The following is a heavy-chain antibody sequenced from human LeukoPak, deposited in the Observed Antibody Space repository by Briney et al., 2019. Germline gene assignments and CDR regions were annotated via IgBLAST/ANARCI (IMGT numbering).Heavy chain of an antibody. CDR1: AFIFSGHW. D-gene: IGHD4-17*01. J-gene: IGHJ4*02. Sequence: PGGSLRLSCEGSAFIFSGHWMNWVRQTPGKGLEWVASIKEDGSERQYVDSVKGRFSISRDNTKGSLFLQLNSLRAEDTAVYYCAREGKNGDYEEWGQGTLVTVSS. CDR2: IKEDGSER. CDR3: AREGKNGDYEE. V-gene: IGHV3-7*03.